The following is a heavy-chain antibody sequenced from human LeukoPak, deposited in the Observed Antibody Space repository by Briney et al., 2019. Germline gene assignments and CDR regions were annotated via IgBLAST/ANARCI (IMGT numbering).Heavy chain of an antibody. D-gene: IGHD2-15*01. J-gene: IGHJ5*02. V-gene: IGHV1-2*02. CDR1: GYTFTVYY. Sequence: VASVNVSCKASGYTFTVYYMHWVRQAPGQGLEWMGWININSGGTNYAQKFQGRVTMTRDTSISTAYMELSRLRSDDTAVYYCARDGDPRYSAPYNWFDPWGQGTLVT. CDR3: ARDGDPRYSAPYNWFDP. CDR2: ININSGGT.